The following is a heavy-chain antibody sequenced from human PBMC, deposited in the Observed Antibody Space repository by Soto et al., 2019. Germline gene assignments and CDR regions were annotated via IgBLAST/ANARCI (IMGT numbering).Heavy chain of an antibody. J-gene: IGHJ5*02. D-gene: IGHD3-9*01. Sequence: GEALKISCKGSGYSFTSYWIGWVRQMPGKGLEWMGIIYPGDSDTRYSPSFQGQVTISADKSISTAYLQWSSLKASDTAMYYCARRYYDILTGYYTTHNWFDPWGQGTLVTVSS. V-gene: IGHV5-51*01. CDR2: IYPGDSDT. CDR3: ARRYYDILTGYYTTHNWFDP. CDR1: GYSFTSYW.